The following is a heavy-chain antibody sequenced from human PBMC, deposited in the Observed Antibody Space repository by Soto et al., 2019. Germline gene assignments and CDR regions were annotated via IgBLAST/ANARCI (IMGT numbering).Heavy chain of an antibody. D-gene: IGHD3-3*01. CDR2: INPSGGST. J-gene: IGHJ6*04. CDR1: GYTFTSYY. V-gene: IGHV1-46*01. CDR3: ARTGLNYDFWSGCMDR. Sequence: XSVKASCKASGYTFTSYYVNWVRQAPGQGLEWMGIINPSGGSTSYAQKFQGRVTMTRDTSTSTVYMELSRLRSEDTAVYYCARTGLNYDFWSGCMDRRGKGCTVTVSS.